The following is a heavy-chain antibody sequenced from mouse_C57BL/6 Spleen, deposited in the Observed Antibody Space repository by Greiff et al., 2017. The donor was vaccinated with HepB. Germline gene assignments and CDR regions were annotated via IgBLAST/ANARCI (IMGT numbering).Heavy chain of an antibody. CDR1: GYTFTDYY. CDR3: ASLLLRYHPDIRYAMDY. V-gene: IGHV1-26*01. CDR2: INPNNGGT. Sequence: EVQLQQSGPELVKPGASVKISCKASGYTFTDYYMNWVKQSHGKSLEWIGDINPNNGGTSYNQKFKGKATLTVDKSSSTAYMELRSLTSEDSAVYYCASLLLRYHPDIRYAMDYWGQGTSVTVSS. J-gene: IGHJ4*01. D-gene: IGHD1-1*01.